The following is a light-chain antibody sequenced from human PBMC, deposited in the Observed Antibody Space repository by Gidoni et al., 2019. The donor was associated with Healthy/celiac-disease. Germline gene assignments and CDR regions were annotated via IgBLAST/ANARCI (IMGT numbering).Light chain of an antibody. J-gene: IGKJ1*01. CDR1: QSVLYSSNNKNY. CDR3: QQYYSTLWT. V-gene: IGKV4-1*01. CDR2: WAS. Sequence: DIVFTQSPDSLAVSLGERATINCKSSQSVLYSSNNKNYLPWYQQKPGQLPKLLIYWASTRESGGPDRVSRSGSGTDFTLTISSLQAEDVAVYYCQQYYSTLWTFGQEPKVEIK.